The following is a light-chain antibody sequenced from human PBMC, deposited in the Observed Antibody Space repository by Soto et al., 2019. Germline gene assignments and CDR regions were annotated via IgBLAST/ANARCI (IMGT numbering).Light chain of an antibody. Sequence: SYELTQPPSVSVAPGLTAKITCGGNNVGSKSVHWYQQKPGQAPVLVVYDDSDRPSGIPERFSGSNSGNTATLTISRVEAGDEAEYYCQVWDSSCDHNVFGTGTKLTVL. V-gene: IGLV3-21*02. J-gene: IGLJ1*01. CDR3: QVWDSSCDHNV. CDR1: NVGSKS. CDR2: DDS.